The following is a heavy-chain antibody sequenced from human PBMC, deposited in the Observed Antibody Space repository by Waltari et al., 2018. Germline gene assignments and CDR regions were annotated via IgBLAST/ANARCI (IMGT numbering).Heavy chain of an antibody. CDR1: GFTFSSYG. D-gene: IGHD1-26*01. V-gene: IGHV3-30*02. CDR3: AKDKSGSYYLWGGGGLDY. CDR2: IRYDGSNK. J-gene: IGHJ4*02. Sequence: QVQLVESGGGVVQSGGSLRLSCAASGFTFSSYGMPWVRPAPGKGLVWVAFIRYDGSNKYYADSVKGRFTISRDNSKNTLYLQMNGLRAEDTAVYYGAKDKSGSYYLWGGGGLDYWGQGTLVTVSS.